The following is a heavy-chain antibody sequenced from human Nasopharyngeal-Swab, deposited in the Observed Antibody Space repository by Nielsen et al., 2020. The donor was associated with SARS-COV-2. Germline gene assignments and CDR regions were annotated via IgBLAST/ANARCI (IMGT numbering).Heavy chain of an antibody. D-gene: IGHD3-10*01. J-gene: IGHJ4*02. CDR2: ISGSGGST. Sequence: GESLNLSCAASGFTFSSYAMSWVRQAPGKGLEWVSAISGSGGSTYYADSVKGRFTISRDNSKNTLYLQMNSLRAEDTAVYYCAKDFGEWVPYYFDYWGQGTLVTVSS. CDR1: GFTFSSYA. CDR3: AKDFGEWVPYYFDY. V-gene: IGHV3-23*01.